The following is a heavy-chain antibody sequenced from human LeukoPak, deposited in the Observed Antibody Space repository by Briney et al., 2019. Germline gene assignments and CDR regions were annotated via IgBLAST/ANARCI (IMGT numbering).Heavy chain of an antibody. Sequence: SVKVSCKASGGTFISYAISWVRQAPGQGLEWMGGIIPIFGTANYAQKFQGRVTITADESTSTAYMELSSLRSEDTAVYYCARPGLDIVVVPAAFGTVGHGMDVWGQGTTVTVSS. V-gene: IGHV1-69*13. CDR2: IIPIFGTA. J-gene: IGHJ6*02. CDR1: GGTFISYA. D-gene: IGHD2-2*01. CDR3: ARPGLDIVVVPAAFGTVGHGMDV.